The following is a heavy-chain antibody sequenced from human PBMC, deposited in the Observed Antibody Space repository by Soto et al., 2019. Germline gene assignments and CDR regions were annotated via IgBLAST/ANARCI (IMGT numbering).Heavy chain of an antibody. D-gene: IGHD3-22*01. CDR1: GGTFSSYT. J-gene: IGHJ4*02. CDR3: ASNPVPTDYYDSSGYYANFDY. CDR2: IIPILGIA. V-gene: IGHV1-69*02. Sequence: GASVKVSCKASGGTFSSYTISWVRQAPGQGLEWMGRIIPILGIANYAQKFQGRVTITADESTSKAYMELSSLRSEDTAVYYCASNPVPTDYYDSSGYYANFDYWGQGTLVTVS.